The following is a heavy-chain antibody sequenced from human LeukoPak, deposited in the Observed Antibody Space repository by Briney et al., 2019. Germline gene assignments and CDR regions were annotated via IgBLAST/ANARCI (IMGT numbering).Heavy chain of an antibody. CDR2: ISAYNGNT. CDR3: ARSSLAYSSSYY. D-gene: IGHD6-13*01. V-gene: IGHV1-18*01. Sequence: RASVKVSCTASGYTFTIYGISWVRQAPGQGLEWMGWISAYNGNTNYAQKLQGRVTMTTDTSTSTAYMELRSLRSDDTAVYYCARSSLAYSSSYYWGQGTLVTVSS. J-gene: IGHJ4*02. CDR1: GYTFTIYG.